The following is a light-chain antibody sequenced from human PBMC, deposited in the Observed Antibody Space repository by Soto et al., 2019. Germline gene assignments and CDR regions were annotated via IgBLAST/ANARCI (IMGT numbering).Light chain of an antibody. CDR1: QSICSW. Sequence: DIPMTQSPSTLSASVGDRVTITCRASQSICSWLAWYQQKPGKAPRLLIYKASTLEGGVPSRFSGSGSGAEFTLTISSLQLDDFATYSSHHYNSYSCTLCQGTKLEI. CDR2: KAS. CDR3: HHYNSYSCT. V-gene: IGKV1-5*03. J-gene: IGKJ2*01.